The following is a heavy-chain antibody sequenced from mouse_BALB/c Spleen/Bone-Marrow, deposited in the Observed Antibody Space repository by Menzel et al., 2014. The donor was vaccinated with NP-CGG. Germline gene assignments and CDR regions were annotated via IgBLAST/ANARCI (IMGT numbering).Heavy chain of an antibody. D-gene: IGHD2-14*01. CDR1: GFSLTSYG. Sequence: QVQLQRSGPGLVQPSQSLSITCTVSGFSLTSYGVHWVRQSPGKGLEWLGVIWSGGSTDYNVAFISRLSISKDNSKSQVFFKMNSLQANDTAIYYCARSRYAPLYYFDYWGQGTTLTVSS. CDR2: IWSGGST. V-gene: IGHV2-2*02. CDR3: ARSRYAPLYYFDY. J-gene: IGHJ2*01.